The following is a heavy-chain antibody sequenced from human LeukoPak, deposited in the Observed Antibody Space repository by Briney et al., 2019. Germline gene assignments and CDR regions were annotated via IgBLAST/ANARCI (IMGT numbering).Heavy chain of an antibody. Sequence: ASVKVSCKASGYTFSRYGITWVRQAPGQGLEWMGWISAYNGKTNYGQKLQGRLTMTTETSTSTAYMELRSLRSDDTAVYYCARDSIKYYDFWRASTPDYWGQGTLVTVSS. V-gene: IGHV1-18*01. CDR2: ISAYNGKT. CDR1: GYTFSRYG. J-gene: IGHJ4*02. D-gene: IGHD3-3*01. CDR3: ARDSIKYYDFWRASTPDY.